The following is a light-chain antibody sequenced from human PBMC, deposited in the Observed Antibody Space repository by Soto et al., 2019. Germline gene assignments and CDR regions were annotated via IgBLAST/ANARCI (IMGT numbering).Light chain of an antibody. CDR3: QSYDTRLGDWV. J-gene: IGLJ3*02. CDR1: DSNIGAGYD. Sequence: QSVLPQPPSVSGAPGQTVTISCSGSDSNIGAGYDLHWYQQLPGTPPKLLIHSNYLRASGVPDRFSASKSVPSGSLASIGRQAADEADYYCQSYDTRLGDWVFGGGTKVTVL. CDR2: SNY. V-gene: IGLV1-40*01.